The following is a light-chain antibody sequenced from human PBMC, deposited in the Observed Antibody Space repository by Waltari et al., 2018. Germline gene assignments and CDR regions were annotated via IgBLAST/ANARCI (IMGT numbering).Light chain of an antibody. Sequence: QSALTQPPSASGSPGQSVTISCTGTSSDVGGYNYVSWYQQHPGKAPKLMIDDVNKRPPGVPVRLSGAKSGNTACLTVSGLQTEDEADYYCSSYAGSNNLGVFGGGTKLTVL. CDR3: SSYAGSNNLGV. J-gene: IGLJ2*01. V-gene: IGLV2-8*01. CDR2: DVN. CDR1: SSDVGGYNY.